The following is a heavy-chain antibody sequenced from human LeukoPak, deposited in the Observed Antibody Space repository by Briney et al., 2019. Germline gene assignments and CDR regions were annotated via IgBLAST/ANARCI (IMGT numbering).Heavy chain of an antibody. D-gene: IGHD3-10*01. CDR1: GYSISSGYY. J-gene: IGHJ6*03. V-gene: IGHV4-38-2*02. CDR3: ARVGVRGSSRYMDV. CDR2: IYHSGST. Sequence: SETLSLTCTVSGYSISSGYYWGWIRPSPGKGLESIGSIYHSGSTYSNPSLKSRVTISVDTSKNQFSLRLSSVTAADTAVYYCARVGVRGSSRYMDVWGRGTTVTVSS.